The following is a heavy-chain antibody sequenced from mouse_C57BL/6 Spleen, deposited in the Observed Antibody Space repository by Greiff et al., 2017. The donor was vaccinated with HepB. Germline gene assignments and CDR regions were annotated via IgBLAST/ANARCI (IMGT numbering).Heavy chain of an antibody. CDR3: ARRYSNYGYYYAMDY. CDR1: GYTFTSYW. D-gene: IGHD2-5*01. Sequence: VQLQQPGAELVKPGASVKMSCKASGYTFTSYWITWVKQRPGQGLEWIGDIYPGSGSTNYNEKFKSKATLTVDTSSSTAYMQLSSLTSEDSAVYYCARRYSNYGYYYAMDYWGQGTSVTVSS. V-gene: IGHV1-55*01. CDR2: IYPGSGST. J-gene: IGHJ4*01.